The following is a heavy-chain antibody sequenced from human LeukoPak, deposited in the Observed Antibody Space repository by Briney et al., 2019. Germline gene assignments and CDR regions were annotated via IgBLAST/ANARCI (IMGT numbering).Heavy chain of an antibody. D-gene: IGHD4-23*01. CDR2: INDGGYNT. Sequence: GGSLRLSCAASGFTFSTYDMNWVRQAPGKGLEWVSAINDGGYNTYYADSVRGRFTISRDNAKNTLYLQMNSLRAQDTAVYYCAKRETVVSPGNYFDHWGQGTLVTVSS. V-gene: IGHV3-23*01. CDR3: AKRETVVSPGNYFDH. J-gene: IGHJ4*02. CDR1: GFTFSTYD.